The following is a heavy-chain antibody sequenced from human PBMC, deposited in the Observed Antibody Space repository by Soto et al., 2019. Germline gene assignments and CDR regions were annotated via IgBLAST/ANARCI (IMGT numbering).Heavy chain of an antibody. V-gene: IGHV4-30-2*01. CDR2: ISHTGST. CDR1: GGSITSGISYS. J-gene: IGHJ5*02. Sequence: QLQLQESGSGLVKPSQTLSLTCAVSGGSITSGISYSWSWIRQPPGKGLEWIGSISHTGSTSYNPSLKGRVTMSVDKSKNHFSLKLSSVTAADMAVYYCARAVAPYLGTWFDPWGQGTLVIVSS. CDR3: ARAVAPYLGTWFDP. D-gene: IGHD3-16*01.